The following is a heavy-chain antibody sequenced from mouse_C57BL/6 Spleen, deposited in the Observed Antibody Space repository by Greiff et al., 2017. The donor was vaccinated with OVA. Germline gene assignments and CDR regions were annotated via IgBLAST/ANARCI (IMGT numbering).Heavy chain of an antibody. J-gene: IGHJ3*01. Sequence: VQLQQSGAELVRPGASVKLSCTASGFNIKDDYMHWVKQRPEQGLEWIGWIDPENGDTEYASKFQGKATITADTSSNTAYLQLSSLTSEDTAVYYCTKGPYYDGAYWGQGTLVTVSA. CDR1: GFNIKDDY. D-gene: IGHD2-4*01. CDR3: TKGPYYDGAY. V-gene: IGHV14-4*01. CDR2: IDPENGDT.